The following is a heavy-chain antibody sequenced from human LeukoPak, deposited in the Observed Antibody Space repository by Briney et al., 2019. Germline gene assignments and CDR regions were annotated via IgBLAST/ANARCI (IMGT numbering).Heavy chain of an antibody. Sequence: GGSLRLSCAASGFTFSDYNMRWIRQAPGKGLEWVSSISRSGSTKYYADSVRGRFTISRDNAKNSLFLQMNSLRAEDTAVYYCARLSTVTTSFDYWGQGTLVTVSS. D-gene: IGHD4-17*01. V-gene: IGHV3-11*01. CDR2: ISRSGSTK. CDR3: ARLSTVTTSFDY. CDR1: GFTFSDYN. J-gene: IGHJ4*02.